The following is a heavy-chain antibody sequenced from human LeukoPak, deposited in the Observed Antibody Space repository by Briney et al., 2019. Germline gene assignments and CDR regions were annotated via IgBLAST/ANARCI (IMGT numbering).Heavy chain of an antibody. CDR3: AFHGPTDAFDI. Sequence: GGSLRLSCAASGFTVSSNYMSWVRQAPGKGLEWVAVISYDGSNKYYADSVKGRFTISRDNSKNTLYLQMNSLRAKDTAVYYCAFHGPTDAFDIWGQGTMVTVSS. J-gene: IGHJ3*02. CDR1: GFTVSSNY. CDR2: ISYDGSNK. V-gene: IGHV3-30*03.